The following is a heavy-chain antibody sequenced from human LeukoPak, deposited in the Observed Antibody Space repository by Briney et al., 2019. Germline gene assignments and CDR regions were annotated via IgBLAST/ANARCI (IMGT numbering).Heavy chain of an antibody. J-gene: IGHJ6*03. V-gene: IGHV3-23*01. D-gene: IGHD3-3*01. CDR1: GFTFSSYG. CDR2: ISGSGGST. CDR3: ARARSRTFYDFWSGYYRDYYYYYYMDV. Sequence: GGTLRLSCAASGFTFSSYGMSWVRQAPGKGLEWVSAISGSGGSTYYADSVKGRFTISRDNSKNSLYLQMNSLRAEDTAVYYCARARSRTFYDFWSGYYRDYYYYYYMDVWGKGTTVTVSS.